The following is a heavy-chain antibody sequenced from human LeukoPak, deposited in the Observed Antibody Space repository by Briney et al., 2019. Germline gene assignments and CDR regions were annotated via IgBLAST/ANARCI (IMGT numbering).Heavy chain of an antibody. CDR3: ARSTMVNTATGWFDP. CDR1: GDSISSYY. D-gene: IGHD4/OR15-4a*01. CDR2: IYNSGST. J-gene: IGHJ5*02. V-gene: IGHV4-59*12. Sequence: SETLSLTCTVSGDSISSYYWSWIRQPPGKGLEWIGYIYNSGSTNYNPSLKSRVTMSVDTSKNHTSLKLSSVTAADTAMYYCARSTMVNTATGWFDPWGQGTLVTVSS.